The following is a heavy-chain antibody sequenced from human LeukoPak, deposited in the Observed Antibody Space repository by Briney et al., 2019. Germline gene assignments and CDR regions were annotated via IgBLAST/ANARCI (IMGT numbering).Heavy chain of an antibody. J-gene: IGHJ1*01. CDR2: ISYDGSNK. CDR1: GFTFSSYA. V-gene: IGHV3-30-3*02. Sequence: GGSLRLSCAASGFTFSSYAMHWVRQAPGKGLEWVAVISYDGSNKYYADSVKGRFTISRDNSKNTLYLQMNSLRAEDTAVYYCAKHYYDSSGYYLEYFQHWGQGTLVTVSS. D-gene: IGHD3-22*01. CDR3: AKHYYDSSGYYLEYFQH.